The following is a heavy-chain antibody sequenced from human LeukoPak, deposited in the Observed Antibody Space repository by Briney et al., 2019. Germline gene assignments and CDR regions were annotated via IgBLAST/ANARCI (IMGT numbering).Heavy chain of an antibody. Sequence: GRSLRLSCATSGFTFSTYRMYWVRKAPGPGLDYVSRSGTEERVTTYTDSVKGRFTISRDNAKKLMYLQMGSMRPEYRAMYYCARGGMDHAFDFWGQGTMVTVSS. CDR2: SGTEERVT. J-gene: IGHJ3*01. V-gene: IGHV3-74*03. CDR3: ARGGMDHAFDF. CDR1: GFTFSTYR. D-gene: IGHD2-8*01.